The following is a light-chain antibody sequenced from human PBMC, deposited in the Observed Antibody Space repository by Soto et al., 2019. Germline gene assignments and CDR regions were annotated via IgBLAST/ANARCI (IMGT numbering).Light chain of an antibody. V-gene: IGKV3-11*01. J-gene: IGKJ2*01. CDR2: DAS. CDR1: QSVSSY. Sequence: EIVLTQSPATLSLSPGERATISCRASQSVSSYLAWYQQKPGQAPRLLIYDASNRATGIPARFSGSGSGTDFTLTISSLVPEDFAVYYCQQRSNWPPTFGQGTKLDIK. CDR3: QQRSNWPPT.